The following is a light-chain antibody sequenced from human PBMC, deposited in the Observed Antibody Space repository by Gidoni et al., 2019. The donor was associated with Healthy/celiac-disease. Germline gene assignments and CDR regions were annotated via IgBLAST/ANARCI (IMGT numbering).Light chain of an antibody. J-gene: IGLJ3*02. V-gene: IGLV1-44*01. CDR3: AAWDDSLNGWV. CDR2: RNN. Sequence: QSLLTQPPSASATPAQRYTISCFGSSSNNGSNTVYWYPQHPGTAPKLLIYRNNQRPSGVPDRFSGSKSGTSASLGISGLQSEDEADYYCAAWDDSLNGWVFGGGTKLTVL. CDR1: SSNNGSNT.